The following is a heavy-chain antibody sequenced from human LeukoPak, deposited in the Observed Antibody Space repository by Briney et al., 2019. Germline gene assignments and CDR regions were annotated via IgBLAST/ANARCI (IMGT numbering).Heavy chain of an antibody. J-gene: IGHJ4*02. D-gene: IGHD2-21*02. CDR3: ARDRYCGGDCYSYYFDY. V-gene: IGHV3-30-3*01. CDR1: GFTFSSYA. CDR2: ISYDGSNK. Sequence: GGSLRLSCAASGFTFSSYAMHWVRQAPGKGLEWVAVISYDGSNKYYADSVKGRFTISRDNSKNTLYLQMNSLRAEDTAVYYCARDRYCGGDCYSYYFDYWDQGTLVTVSS.